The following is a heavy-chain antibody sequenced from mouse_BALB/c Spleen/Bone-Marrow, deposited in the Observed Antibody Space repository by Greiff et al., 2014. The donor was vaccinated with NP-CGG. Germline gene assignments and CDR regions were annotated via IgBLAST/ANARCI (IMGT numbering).Heavy chain of an antibody. CDR3: ARGGGNWYFDV. Sequence: VQVVESGPGLVAPSQGLSITCTVSGFSLTSYGVHWVRQPPGKGLEWLGVIWAGGSTNYNSALMSRLSISKDNSKSQVFLKMNSLQTDDTAMYYCARGGGNWYFDVWGAGTTVTVSS. CDR2: IWAGGST. V-gene: IGHV2-9*02. CDR1: GFSLTSYG. J-gene: IGHJ1*01.